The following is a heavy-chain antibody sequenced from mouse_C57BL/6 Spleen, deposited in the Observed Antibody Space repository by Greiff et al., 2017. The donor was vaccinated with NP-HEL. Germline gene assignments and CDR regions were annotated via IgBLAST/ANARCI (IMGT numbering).Heavy chain of an antibody. D-gene: IGHD2-10*02. CDR3: ASKPRSPYAMDY. CDR2: IFPGSGST. CDR1: GYTFTDYY. Sequence: VQLQQSGPELVKPGASVTISCKASGYTFTDYYINWVKQRPGQGLEWIGWIFPGSGSTYYNEKLKGKATLTVDKSSSTAYMLLSSLTSEDSAVYFCASKPRSPYAMDYWGQGTSVTVSS. V-gene: IGHV1-75*01. J-gene: IGHJ4*01.